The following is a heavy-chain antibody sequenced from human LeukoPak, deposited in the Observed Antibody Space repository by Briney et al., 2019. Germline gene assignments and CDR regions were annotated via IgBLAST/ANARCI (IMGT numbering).Heavy chain of an antibody. CDR1: GFTFSTYW. CDR3: ASNQRRLDY. D-gene: IGHD1-14*01. Sequence: GGSLRLSCAASGFTFSTYWMSWVRQAPGKGLELVANIKQDGSEKYYVDSVKGRFAISRDNNAKNSLYLQLNSLRADDTAVYYCASNQRRLDYWGQGALVTVSS. J-gene: IGHJ4*02. CDR2: IKQDGSEK. V-gene: IGHV3-7*01.